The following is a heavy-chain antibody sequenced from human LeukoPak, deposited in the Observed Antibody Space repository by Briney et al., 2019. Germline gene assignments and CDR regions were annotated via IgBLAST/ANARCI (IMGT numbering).Heavy chain of an antibody. D-gene: IGHD5-18*01. CDR2: MYSGDST. Sequence: GGSLRLSCAASGFTARSTYLPWVRRPQGKGWDWVSVMYSGDSTYYDDSVKGRFTISRDNSKNTLDLQMNSLRDEDTGVYYCARADGYSSWFVHWGQGTLVTVSS. V-gene: IGHV3-53*01. CDR3: ARADGYSSWFVH. CDR1: GFTARSTY. J-gene: IGHJ5*02.